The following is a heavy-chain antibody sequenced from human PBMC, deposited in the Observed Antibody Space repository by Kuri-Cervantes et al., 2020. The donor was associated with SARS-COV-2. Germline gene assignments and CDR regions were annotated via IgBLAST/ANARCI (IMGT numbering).Heavy chain of an antibody. Sequence: SETLSLTCTVSGGSISSSSYYWGWIRQPPGKGLEWIGSIYYSGSTYYNPSLKSRVTISVDTSKNQFSLKLSSVTAADTAVYYCASDHIAVDGTGDYWGQGTLVTVSS. D-gene: IGHD6-19*01. J-gene: IGHJ4*02. CDR2: IYYSGST. CDR3: ASDHIAVDGTGDY. V-gene: IGHV4-39*01. CDR1: GGSISSSSYY.